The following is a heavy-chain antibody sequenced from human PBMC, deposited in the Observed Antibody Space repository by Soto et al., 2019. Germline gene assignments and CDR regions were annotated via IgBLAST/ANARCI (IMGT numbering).Heavy chain of an antibody. CDR2: IIPILGIA. D-gene: IGHD3-10*01. V-gene: IGHV1-69*04. CDR3: ARDPGAGRPGDDDAFDL. J-gene: IGHJ3*01. CDR1: GGTFSSYT. Sequence: SVKVSCKASGGTFSSYTISWVRQAPGPGLEWMGRIIPILGIANYAQKFQGRVTITADKSTSTAYMELSSLRVEDTAIYYCARDPGAGRPGDDDAFDLWGQGTTVTVSS.